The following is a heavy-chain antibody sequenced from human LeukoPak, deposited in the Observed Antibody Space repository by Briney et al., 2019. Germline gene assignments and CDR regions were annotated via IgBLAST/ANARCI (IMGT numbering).Heavy chain of an antibody. CDR2: ISYDGSNK. V-gene: IGHV3-30*18. Sequence: GGSLRLSCVASGFTFSNYGMSWVRQAPGKGLEWVAVISYDGSNKYYADSVKGRFTISRDNSKNTLYLQMNSLRAEDTAVYYCAKWDEPIMITFGGVIVQNAFDIWGQGTMVTVSS. CDR1: GFTFSNYG. CDR3: AKWDEPIMITFGGVIVQNAFDI. J-gene: IGHJ3*02. D-gene: IGHD3-16*02.